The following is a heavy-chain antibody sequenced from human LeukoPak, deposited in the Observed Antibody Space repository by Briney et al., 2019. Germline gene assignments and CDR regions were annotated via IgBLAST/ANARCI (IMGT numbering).Heavy chain of an antibody. D-gene: IGHD3-22*01. Sequence: GRSLRHSCAASGFTFSSYAMHWVRQAPGKGLEWVAVISYDGSNKYYADSVKGRFTISRDNSKNTLYLQMNSLRAEDTAVYYCALPGYDSSGYYYFDYWGQGTLVTVSS. V-gene: IGHV3-30-3*01. CDR2: ISYDGSNK. CDR3: ALPGYDSSGYYYFDY. CDR1: GFTFSSYA. J-gene: IGHJ4*02.